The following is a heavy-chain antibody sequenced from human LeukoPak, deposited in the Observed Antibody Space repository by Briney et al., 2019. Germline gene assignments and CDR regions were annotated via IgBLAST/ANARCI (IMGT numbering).Heavy chain of an antibody. CDR3: TRDIVVVPAARTTWWFDP. D-gene: IGHD2-2*01. CDR2: MRGDNGDT. V-gene: IGHV1-18*01. CDR1: GYTFRSFG. J-gene: IGHJ5*02. Sequence: GASVKVSCKAFGYTFRSFGISWVRQAPRQGLEWMGWMRGDNGDTNYAQKFQGRVTMTADTSTSTAYVELRSLRSDDTAMYYCTRDIVVVPAARTTWWFDPWGQGTLVTVSS.